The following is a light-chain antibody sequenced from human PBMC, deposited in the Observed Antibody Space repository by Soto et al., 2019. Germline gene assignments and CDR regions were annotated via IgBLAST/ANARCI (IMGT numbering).Light chain of an antibody. Sequence: EILITQTALSLSVTVVEMAYSSCNSIQRLLHRDGKISFYCSLQKPGESLQPLIYGVSDRFSGVPDRFSGSGSGTDFTLKISRVEADDVGVYYCMQSIQLPLTFGGWTKVDIK. CDR3: MQSIQLPLT. V-gene: IGKV2D-29*02. J-gene: IGKJ4*01. CDR1: QRLLHRDGKIS. CDR2: GVS.